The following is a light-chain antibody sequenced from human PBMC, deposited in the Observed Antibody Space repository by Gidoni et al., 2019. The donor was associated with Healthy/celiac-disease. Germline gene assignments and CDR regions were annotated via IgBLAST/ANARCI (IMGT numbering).Light chain of an antibody. CDR1: QSVSSSY. J-gene: IGKJ2*01. Sequence: EIVLTKSPGTLSLSPGERATLSCRASQSVSSSYLAWYQQKPGQAPRLLIYGASSRATGIPDRFSGSGSGTDFTLTISRLEPEDFAVYYCQQYGSSPKMYTFGQXTKLEIK. CDR2: GAS. CDR3: QQYGSSPKMYT. V-gene: IGKV3-20*01.